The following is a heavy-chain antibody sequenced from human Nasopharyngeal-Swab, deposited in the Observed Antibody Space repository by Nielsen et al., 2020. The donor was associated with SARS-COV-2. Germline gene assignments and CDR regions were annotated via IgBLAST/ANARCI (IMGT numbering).Heavy chain of an antibody. J-gene: IGHJ5*02. Sequence: SETLSLTCTVSGGSISSGGYYWSWIRQHPGKGLEWIGYIYYSGSTYYNPSLKSRVTISVDTSKNQFSLKLSSVTAADTAVYYCARDRTAAPGIWFDPWGQGILVTVSS. V-gene: IGHV4-31*03. D-gene: IGHD6-13*01. CDR3: ARDRTAAPGIWFDP. CDR2: IYYSGST. CDR1: GGSISSGGYY.